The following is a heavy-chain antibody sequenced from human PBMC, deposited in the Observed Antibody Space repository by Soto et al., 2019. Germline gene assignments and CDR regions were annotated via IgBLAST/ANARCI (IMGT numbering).Heavy chain of an antibody. V-gene: IGHV4-34*01. CDR2: INDSGNI. Sequence: QVQLQQWGAGLLKPSETLSLTCAVYGGSLSGYQWTWIRQTPGKGLEWIGEINDSGNINYNPSLKSRVTILLAPPRQQISLKLSSVTAADSAVYYCARGLILWFGELSRRGGYYSYMDVWGKGTMVTVSS. D-gene: IGHD3-10*01. CDR3: ARGLILWFGELSRRGGYYSYMDV. CDR1: GGSLSGYQ. J-gene: IGHJ6*03.